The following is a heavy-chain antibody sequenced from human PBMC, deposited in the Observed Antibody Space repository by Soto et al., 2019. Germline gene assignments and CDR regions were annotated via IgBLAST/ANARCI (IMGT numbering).Heavy chain of an antibody. CDR1: GFTFSGSA. Sequence: EVQLVESGGGLVQPGGSLKLSCAASGFTFSGSAMHWVRQASGKGLEWVGSIRSNANSYATAYGASVKGRFTISRDDSKNTAYLQMNSLKTEVTAVYYCTRRSSSSRENWFDPWGQGTLVTLSS. D-gene: IGHD6-6*01. CDR3: TRRSSSSRENWFDP. J-gene: IGHJ5*02. V-gene: IGHV3-73*02. CDR2: IRSNANSYAT.